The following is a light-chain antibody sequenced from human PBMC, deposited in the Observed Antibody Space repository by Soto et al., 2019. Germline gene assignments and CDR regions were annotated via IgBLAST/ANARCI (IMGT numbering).Light chain of an antibody. Sequence: DIQMTQSPSTLSASVGDRVTISCRASPSIQTWLAWYQQKPGKAPNLLIFDAADLASGVSSRFSGSGSGAEVTLTISSLQADDFATYYCQQYESYPYTFGGGTSLEIK. J-gene: IGKJ4*02. V-gene: IGKV1-5*01. CDR3: QQYESYPYT. CDR1: PSIQTW. CDR2: DAA.